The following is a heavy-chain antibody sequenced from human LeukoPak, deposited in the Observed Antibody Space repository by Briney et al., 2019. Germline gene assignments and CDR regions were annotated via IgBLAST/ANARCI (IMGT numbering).Heavy chain of an antibody. CDR3: AGGAAADFDY. CDR2: ISTSSGSI. V-gene: IGHV3-21*01. D-gene: IGHD6-13*01. CDR1: GFTFTSYW. J-gene: IGHJ4*02. Sequence: GGSLRLSCEASGFTFTSYWMHWVRQAPGKGLEWVSSISTSSGSISYADSVKGRFTISRDNARNSLYLQTNSLRVEDTAVYYCAGGAAADFDYWGQGTLVTVSS.